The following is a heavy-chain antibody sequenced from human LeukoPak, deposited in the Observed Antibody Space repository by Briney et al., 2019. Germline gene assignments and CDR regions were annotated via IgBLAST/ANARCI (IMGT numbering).Heavy chain of an antibody. J-gene: IGHJ6*02. V-gene: IGHV3-66*01. CDR1: GFTVSSNY. Sequence: GGSLRLSCAASGFTVSSNYMSWVRQAPGKGLEWVSVIYSGGSTYYADSVKGRFTISRDNSKNTLYLQMNSLRAEDTAVYYCARDRIAVAGRPNYYYYGMDVWGQGTTVTVSS. CDR2: IYSGGST. CDR3: ARDRIAVAGRPNYYYYGMDV. D-gene: IGHD6-19*01.